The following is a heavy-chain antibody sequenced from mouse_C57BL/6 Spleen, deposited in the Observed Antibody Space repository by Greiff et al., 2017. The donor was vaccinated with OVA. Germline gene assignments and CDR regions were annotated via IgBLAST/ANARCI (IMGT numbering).Heavy chain of an antibody. CDR3: ARDDSWYFDV. J-gene: IGHJ1*03. V-gene: IGHV5-4*01. CDR2: ISDGGSYT. Sequence: EVKLEESGGGLVKPGGSLKLSCAASGFTFSSYAMSWVRQTPEKRLEWVATISDGGSYTYYPDNVKGRFTISRDNAKNNLYLQMSHLKSEDTAMYYCARDDSWYFDVWGTGTTVTVSS. CDR1: GFTFSSYA. D-gene: IGHD2-4*01.